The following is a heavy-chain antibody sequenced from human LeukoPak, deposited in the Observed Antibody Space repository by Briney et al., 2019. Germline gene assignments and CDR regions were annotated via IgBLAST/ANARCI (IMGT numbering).Heavy chain of an antibody. CDR1: GYTFTSYA. CDR2: IIPIFGTA. V-gene: IGHV1-69*13. J-gene: IGHJ3*02. Sequence: GASVKVSCKASGYTFTSYAISWVRQAPGQGLEWMGGIIPIFGTANYAQKFQGRVTITADESTSTAYMELSSLRSEDTAVYYCARYVVGGGDGPFDIWGQGTMVTVSS. D-gene: IGHD3-16*01. CDR3: ARYVVGGGDGPFDI.